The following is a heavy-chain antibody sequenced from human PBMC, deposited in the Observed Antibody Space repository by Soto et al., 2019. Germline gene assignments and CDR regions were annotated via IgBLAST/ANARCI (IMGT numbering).Heavy chain of an antibody. D-gene: IGHD4-17*01. CDR1: GGSISSYY. CDR2: IYYSGST. V-gene: IGHV4-59*08. CDR3: AGKTVTHDY. Sequence: SETLSLTCTVSGGSISSYYWSWIRQPPGKGLEWIGYIYYSGSTNYNPSLKSRVTISVDTSKNQFSLKLSSVTAADTAVYYCAGKTVTHDYWGQGTLVTVSS. J-gene: IGHJ4*02.